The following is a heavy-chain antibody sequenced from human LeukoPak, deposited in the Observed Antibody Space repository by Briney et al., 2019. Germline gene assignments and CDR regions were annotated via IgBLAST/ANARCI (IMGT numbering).Heavy chain of an antibody. Sequence: ASLKVSCKASGYTFTNYGISWVRQAPGQGLEWMGWITAYNGNTNYAQKLQGRVTMTTDTSTNTAYMELRSLRSDDTAVYYCAREVGHYIRQNWFDPWGQGTLVTV. V-gene: IGHV1-18*01. CDR1: GYTFTNYG. CDR3: AREVGHYIRQNWFDP. D-gene: IGHD2-2*02. J-gene: IGHJ5*02. CDR2: ITAYNGNT.